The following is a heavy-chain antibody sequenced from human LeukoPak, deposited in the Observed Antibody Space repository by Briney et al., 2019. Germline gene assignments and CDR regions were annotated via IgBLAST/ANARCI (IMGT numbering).Heavy chain of an antibody. CDR2: ISGTGGTT. CDR1: GFTFSSCA. Sequence: GGSLRLSCVGSGFTFSSCAMIWVRQTPGKGLEWVSVISGTGGTTYDADSVKGRFTISRDNSKNTLYLQMNSLRAEDTAVYYCVKSPLNLGYCSGGSCHYFDYWGQGTLVTVSS. D-gene: IGHD2-15*01. CDR3: VKSPLNLGYCSGGSCHYFDY. J-gene: IGHJ4*02. V-gene: IGHV3-23*01.